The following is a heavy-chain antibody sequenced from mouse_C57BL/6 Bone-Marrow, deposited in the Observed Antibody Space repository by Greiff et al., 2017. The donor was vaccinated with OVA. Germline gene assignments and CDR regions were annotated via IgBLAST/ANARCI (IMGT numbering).Heavy chain of an antibody. Sequence: QVTLKESGPGILQSSQTLSLTCSFSGFSLSTSGMGVSWIRQPSGKGLEWLAHIYWDDDKRYNPSLKSRLTISKDTSRNQVFLKITSVDTADTATYYCARKVIYYYGRGDYFDYWGQGTTLTVSS. V-gene: IGHV8-12*01. CDR1: GFSLSTSGMG. CDR2: IYWDDDK. CDR3: ARKVIYYYGRGDYFDY. D-gene: IGHD1-1*01. J-gene: IGHJ2*01.